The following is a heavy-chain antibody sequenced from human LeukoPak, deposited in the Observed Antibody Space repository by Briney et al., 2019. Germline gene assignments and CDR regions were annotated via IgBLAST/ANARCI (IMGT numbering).Heavy chain of an antibody. V-gene: IGHV3-21*01. CDR3: ARDLRSSGYYAFDY. CDR1: GFTFDDYD. J-gene: IGHJ4*02. Sequence: GGSLRLSCAASGFTFDDYDMNWVRQAPGKGLEWVSSISSSSSYINYADSVKGRFTISRDNAKNSLYLQMNSLRAEDTAVYYCARDLRSSGYYAFDYWGQGILVTVSS. D-gene: IGHD3-22*01. CDR2: ISSSSSYI.